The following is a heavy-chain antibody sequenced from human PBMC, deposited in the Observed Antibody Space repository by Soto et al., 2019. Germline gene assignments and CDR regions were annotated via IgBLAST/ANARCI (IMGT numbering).Heavy chain of an antibody. CDR3: ARIVVIPAAPDYYNYYGVDV. Sequence: SETLTLPCTVSGDSIISSNSDWAWIRQSPGKGLEWIGNMYYSGSTYYNLSLKSRVTMSVDTSKNQLSLKISSVTAADTSVYYCARIVVIPAAPDYYNYYGVDVWGQGTTVS. D-gene: IGHD2-2*01. J-gene: IGHJ6*02. CDR1: GDSIISSNSD. CDR2: MYYSGST. V-gene: IGHV4-39*01.